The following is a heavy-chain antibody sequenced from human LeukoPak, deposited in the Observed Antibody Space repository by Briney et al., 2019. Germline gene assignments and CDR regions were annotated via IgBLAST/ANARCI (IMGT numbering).Heavy chain of an antibody. D-gene: IGHD2-15*01. Sequence: PSETLSLTCTVSGGSISSYYWSWIRQPAGKGLEWIGRIYASGTTNYDPSLKSRVTMPVDTSKNQFSLKLSSVTAADTAVYYCARGGVASVGPWGQGTLVTVSS. CDR3: ARGGVASVGP. CDR1: GGSISSYY. J-gene: IGHJ5*02. CDR2: IYASGTT. V-gene: IGHV4-4*07.